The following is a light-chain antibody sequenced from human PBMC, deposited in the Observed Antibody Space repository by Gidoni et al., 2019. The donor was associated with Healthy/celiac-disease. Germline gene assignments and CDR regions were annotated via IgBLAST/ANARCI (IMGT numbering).Light chain of an antibody. V-gene: IGKV3-20*01. J-gene: IGKJ1*01. CDR1: QSVSSSY. CDR3: QQYSGA. CDR2: DAS. Sequence: DIGLTQSPGTLSLSPGERATLPCRASQSVSSSYLAWYQQKPGQAPRLLIYDASSRATGIPDRISGSGSGTDFTRTISRLETEDFAVYYCQQYSGAFGQXTKVEIK.